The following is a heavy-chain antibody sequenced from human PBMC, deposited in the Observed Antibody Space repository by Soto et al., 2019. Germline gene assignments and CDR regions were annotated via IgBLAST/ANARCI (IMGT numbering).Heavy chain of an antibody. CDR1: ESTVSRDW. J-gene: IGHJ4*02. CDR2: INQDGSEK. CDR3: SGGVGDAF. D-gene: IGHD1-26*01. Sequence: EVHLVESGGGLVQTGGSLRLSCAIFESTVSRDWMNWVRQAPGKGLEWVAHINQDGSEKYYVDSVKGRFTISRDNAKKSRYLQMNSLRPAETAMYYCSGGVGDAFWGQGTLVTVSS. V-gene: IGHV3-7*04.